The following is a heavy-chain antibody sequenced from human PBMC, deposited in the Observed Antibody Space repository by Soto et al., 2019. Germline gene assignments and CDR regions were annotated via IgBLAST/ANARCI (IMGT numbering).Heavy chain of an antibody. CDR2: IDPSDSYT. CDR3: AVLRRSHSPGIDY. CDR1: VYSFTSYW. J-gene: IGHJ4*02. D-gene: IGHD1-26*01. V-gene: IGHV5-10-1*01. Sequence: PGESLKISCKGSVYSFTSYWISWVRQMPGKGLEWMGSIDPSDSYTRYSPFFQGHVTISADKSISTAYLQWSSLKASDTAMYYCAVLRRSHSPGIDYWGQGTLVTVSS.